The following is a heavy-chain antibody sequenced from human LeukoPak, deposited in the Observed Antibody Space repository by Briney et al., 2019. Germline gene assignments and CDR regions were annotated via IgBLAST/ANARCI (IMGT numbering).Heavy chain of an antibody. J-gene: IGHJ4*02. CDR3: ARGSYYYDSSGRSGGDY. V-gene: IGHV1-18*01. CDR2: ISAYNGNT. CDR1: GYTFTSYG. D-gene: IGHD3-22*01. Sequence: GASVKVSCKASGYTFTSYGISWVRQAPGQGLEWMGWISAYNGNTNYAQKLQGRVTMTTDTSTSTAYMELRSLRSDDTAVYYCARGSYYYDSSGRSGGDYWGQGTLVTVSS.